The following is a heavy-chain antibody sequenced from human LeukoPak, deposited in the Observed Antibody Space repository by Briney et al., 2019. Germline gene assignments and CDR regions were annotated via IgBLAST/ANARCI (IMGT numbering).Heavy chain of an antibody. J-gene: IGHJ4*03. Sequence: PGGSLRLSCAVSEITLSNYGMSWVRQAPGKGLQWVAGISDTGGTITYADSVSGRFTISRDNAKNTLYLQMNSLRAEDTAVYFCAKRGVVIRVILVGFHKQAYYFDSWGHGALVTVSS. D-gene: IGHD3-22*01. CDR3: AKRGVVIRVILVGFHKQAYYFDS. CDR2: ISDTGGTI. CDR1: EITLSNYG. V-gene: IGHV3-23*01.